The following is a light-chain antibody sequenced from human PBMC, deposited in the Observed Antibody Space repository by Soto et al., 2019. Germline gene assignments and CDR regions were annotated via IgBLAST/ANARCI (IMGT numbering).Light chain of an antibody. CDR2: DVS. CDR3: CSYAGGHTWV. V-gene: IGLV2-11*01. Sequence: QSALTHPPSVAGSPGQSVTISCTGTSSDVGDYDFVSWYHQHPGKVPKVIIYDVSERPSGVPDRFSGSKSGNTASLTISGLQAEDEAVYYCCSYAGGHTWVFGGGTKLTVL. J-gene: IGLJ3*02. CDR1: SSDVGDYDF.